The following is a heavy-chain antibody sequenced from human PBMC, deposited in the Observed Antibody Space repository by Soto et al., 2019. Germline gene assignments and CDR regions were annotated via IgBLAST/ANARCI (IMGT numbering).Heavy chain of an antibody. Sequence: QLQLQESGSGLVKPSQTLSLTCAVSGDSISSGGYSWNWIRQPPGKGLEWIGYIYHRGGTDYHPSLKSRVTITVDSANNPFSLQLSSVTAADTAVYYCARDSRSGYYLDYWGQGTLVTVSS. CDR1: GDSISSGGYS. CDR2: IYHRGGT. CDR3: ARDSRSGYYLDY. V-gene: IGHV4-30-2*01. D-gene: IGHD3-22*01. J-gene: IGHJ4*02.